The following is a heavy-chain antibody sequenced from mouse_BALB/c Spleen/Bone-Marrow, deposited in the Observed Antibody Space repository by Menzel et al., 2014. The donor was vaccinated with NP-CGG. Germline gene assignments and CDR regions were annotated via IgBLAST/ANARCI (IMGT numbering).Heavy chain of an antibody. CDR2: ILPGSGST. Sequence: QVQLQQSGAELMKPGASVKISCKATGYTFSSYWIEWVKQRPGHGLEWIGEILPGSGSTNYNEKFKGKATFTADTSSNTAYMHLSSLTSEASAFYYCARRVTTAIYWGQGTTLTVSS. CDR3: ARRVTTAIY. D-gene: IGHD1-2*01. J-gene: IGHJ2*01. CDR1: GYTFSSYW. V-gene: IGHV1-9*01.